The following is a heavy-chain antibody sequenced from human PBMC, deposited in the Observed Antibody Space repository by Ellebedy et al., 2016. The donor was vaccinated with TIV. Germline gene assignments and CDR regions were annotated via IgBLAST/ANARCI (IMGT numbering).Heavy chain of an antibody. CDR3: ARGSTGAPPFES. J-gene: IGHJ4*02. CDR2: TRNRDNGYST. CDR1: GFTFSYPN. D-gene: IGHD1-26*01. Sequence: GESLKISCAVSGFTFSYPNMDWVRQVPGGGLEWIARTRNRDNGYSTEYAASGKGRFSISRDESENLLYLQMNGLKTEDTAVYFCARGSTGAPPFESWGQGTLVTVSS. V-gene: IGHV3-72*01.